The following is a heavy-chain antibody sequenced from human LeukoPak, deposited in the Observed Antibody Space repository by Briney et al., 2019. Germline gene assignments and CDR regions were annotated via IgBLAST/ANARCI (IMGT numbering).Heavy chain of an antibody. V-gene: IGHV3-21*01. J-gene: IGHJ4*02. D-gene: IGHD2-21*01. CDR1: GFTFSRYS. Sequence: PGGSLRLSCAASGFTFSRYSMNWVRQAPGRGLEWVSSISDTGYYIYYADSVKGRFTISRDNAKNSLSLQMNNLRADDTGIYYCANHFACGATTCHSFDHWGQGTLVTVSS. CDR3: ANHFACGATTCHSFDH. CDR2: ISDTGYYI.